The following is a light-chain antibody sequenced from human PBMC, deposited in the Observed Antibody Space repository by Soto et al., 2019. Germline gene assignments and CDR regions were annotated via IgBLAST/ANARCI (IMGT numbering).Light chain of an antibody. CDR1: QSVTIY. CDR3: QQYNDRPPIT. J-gene: IGKJ5*01. V-gene: IGKV3-15*01. Sequence: EVVLTQSPATLSLSPGEGATLSSRARQSVTIYLAWYQQKPGQAPRLLIVGSFARATGIPARFSGSGSGSEFTLTISGLQSEDFAVYYCQQYNDRPPITFGQGTRLEIK. CDR2: GSF.